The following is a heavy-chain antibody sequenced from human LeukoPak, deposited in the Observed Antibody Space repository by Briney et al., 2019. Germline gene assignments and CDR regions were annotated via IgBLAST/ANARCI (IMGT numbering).Heavy chain of an antibody. CDR3: AELGITMIGGV. V-gene: IGHV3-21*01. D-gene: IGHD3-10*02. J-gene: IGHJ6*04. Sequence: GGSLRLSCAASGFTYSSYSMNWVRQAPGKGLEWVSSISSGSNYIYYADSLKGRFTISRDNAKNSLYLQMNSLRAGDTAVYYCAELGITMIGGVWGKGTTVTISS. CDR1: GFTYSSYS. CDR2: ISSGSNYI.